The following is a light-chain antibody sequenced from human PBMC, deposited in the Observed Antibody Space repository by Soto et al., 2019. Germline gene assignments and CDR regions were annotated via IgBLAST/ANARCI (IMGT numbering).Light chain of an antibody. J-gene: IGKJ5*01. Sequence: IQMTQSPSSLSASVGDRVTITCRASQSFYTYLNWYQQRPGEAPKVLIYAASTLQDGIPSRLSGSGSGTDFTLTIRGLKPEDFATYYCQQGYSTITFGQGTRLEIK. CDR2: AAS. V-gene: IGKV1-39*01. CDR1: QSFYTY. CDR3: QQGYSTIT.